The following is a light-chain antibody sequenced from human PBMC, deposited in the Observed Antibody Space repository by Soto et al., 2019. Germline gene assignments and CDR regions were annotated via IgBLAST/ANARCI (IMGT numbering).Light chain of an antibody. V-gene: IGKV3-15*01. Sequence: TQSPASLSLSPGERVTLSCMASQSAISNLAWYQQKPGQTPRLLIYDASTRATDIPARFSGSGSGTDFTLTISSLLSEDFAVYYCHQYYKWPLTFGGGTKVDI. CDR1: QSAISN. CDR2: DAS. CDR3: HQYYKWPLT. J-gene: IGKJ4*01.